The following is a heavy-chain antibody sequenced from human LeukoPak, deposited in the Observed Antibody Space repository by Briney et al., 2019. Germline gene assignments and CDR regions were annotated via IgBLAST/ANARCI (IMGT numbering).Heavy chain of an antibody. CDR1: GASISRYY. J-gene: IGHJ4*02. V-gene: IGHV4-59*01. CDR2: IHYTGGT. CDR3: ARGTVTTEYFDY. D-gene: IGHD4-17*01. Sequence: SETLSLTCTVSGASISRYYWSWIRQPPGKGLEWIGYIHYTGGTNYSPSLKSRVTMSVDTSKNQFPLKLSSVTTADRAVYYCARGTVTTEYFDYWGQGTLVTVSS.